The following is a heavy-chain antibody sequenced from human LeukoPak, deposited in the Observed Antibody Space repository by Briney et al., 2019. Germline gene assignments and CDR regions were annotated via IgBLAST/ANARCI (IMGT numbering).Heavy chain of an antibody. V-gene: IGHV3-21*01. CDR2: ISSSSSYI. CDR3: ARGRVVAVADYFDY. D-gene: IGHD6-19*01. J-gene: IGHJ4*02. CDR1: GFTFSSYS. Sequence: PGGSLRLSCAASGFTFSSYSMNWVRQAPGKGLEWVSSISSSSSYIYYADSVKGRFTISRDNAKNSLYLQMNSLRAEDTAVYYCARGRVVAVADYFDYWGQGTLVTVSS.